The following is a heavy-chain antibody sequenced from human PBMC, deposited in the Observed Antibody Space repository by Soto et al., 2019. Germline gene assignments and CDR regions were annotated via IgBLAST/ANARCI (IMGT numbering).Heavy chain of an antibody. CDR3: ARDLVDCSGGSCYFAFDI. V-gene: IGHV3-21*01. CDR2: ISSSSSYI. Sequence: GGSLRLSCAASGFNFSSYSMNWVRQAPGKGLEWVSSISSSSSYIYYADSVKGRFTISRDNAKNSLYLQMNSLRAEDTAVYYCARDLVDCSGGSCYFAFDIWGQGTMVTVSS. CDR1: GFNFSSYS. J-gene: IGHJ3*02. D-gene: IGHD2-15*01.